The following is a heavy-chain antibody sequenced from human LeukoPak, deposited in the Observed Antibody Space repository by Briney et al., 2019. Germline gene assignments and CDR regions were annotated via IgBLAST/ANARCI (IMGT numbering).Heavy chain of an antibody. CDR2: MNPNSGNT. CDR1: GYTFTSYD. CDR3: VRGGDSSNRKRSLGF. J-gene: IGHJ4*02. V-gene: IGHV1-8*03. D-gene: IGHD6-13*01. Sequence: ASVKVSCKASGYTFTSYDINWVRQATGQGLEWMGWMNPNSGNTGYAQKFQGRVTITRNTSISTAYMELSSLRSEDTAVYYCVRGGDSSNRKRSLGFWGQGTLVTVSS.